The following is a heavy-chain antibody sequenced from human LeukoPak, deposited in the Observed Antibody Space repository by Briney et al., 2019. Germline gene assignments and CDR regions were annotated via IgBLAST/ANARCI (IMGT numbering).Heavy chain of an antibody. CDR2: IHNIGST. J-gene: IGHJ4*02. Sequence: SETLSLTCTVSGDPISYYYWTWIRQPPGKGLEWIGYIHNIGSTNYNPSLKSRVTISVDTSKNQFSLKLTSVTAADTVVYYCARGSTAYPYHSDYWGQGTQVTVSS. CDR1: GDPISYYY. CDR3: ARGSTAYPYHSDY. D-gene: IGHD3-16*01. V-gene: IGHV4-59*01.